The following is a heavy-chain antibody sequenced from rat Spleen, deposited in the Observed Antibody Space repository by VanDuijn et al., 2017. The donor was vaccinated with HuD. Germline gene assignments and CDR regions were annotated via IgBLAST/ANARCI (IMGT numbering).Heavy chain of an antibody. CDR3: ARHGYYDGYYPYFDY. V-gene: IGHV5-25*01. Sequence: EVQLVESDGGLVQPGRSMKLSCAASGFSFSNHYMAWVRQTPTKGLAWVASINTGGGITYYRDSVKGRFTISRDNAKSTLYLQVDSLRSEDTATYYCARHGYYDGYYPYFDYWGQGVMVTVSS. D-gene: IGHD1-12*03. CDR2: INTGGGIT. J-gene: IGHJ2*01. CDR1: GFSFSNHY.